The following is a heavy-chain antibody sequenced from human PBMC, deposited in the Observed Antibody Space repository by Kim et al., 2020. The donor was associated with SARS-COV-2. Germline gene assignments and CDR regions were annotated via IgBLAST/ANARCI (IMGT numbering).Heavy chain of an antibody. J-gene: IGHJ3*02. CDR3: ARAIVVVPAAGDAFDI. V-gene: IGHV1-46*01. Sequence: KFQGRVTMTRDTSTSTVYMELSSLRSEDTAVYYCARAIVVVPAAGDAFDIWGQGTMVTVSS. D-gene: IGHD2-2*01.